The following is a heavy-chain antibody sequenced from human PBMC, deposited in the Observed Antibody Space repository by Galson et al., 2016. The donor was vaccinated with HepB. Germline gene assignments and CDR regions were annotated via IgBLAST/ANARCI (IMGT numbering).Heavy chain of an antibody. CDR2: IKSETNGGTQ. CDR3: TTDMLGAARSGYYVDY. V-gene: IGHV3-15*01. CDR1: GFTFINAW. J-gene: IGHJ4*02. Sequence: SLRLSCAVSGFTFINAWMSWVRQAPGKGLEWVGRIKSETNGGTQDYAAPGKGRFTISRDDSKNTLYLQMRSLKTEDTAVYYCTTDMLGAARSGYYVDYWGQGTLVTVSS. D-gene: IGHD3-22*01.